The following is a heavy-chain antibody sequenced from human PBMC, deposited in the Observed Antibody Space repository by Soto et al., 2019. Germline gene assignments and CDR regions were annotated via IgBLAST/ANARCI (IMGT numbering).Heavy chain of an antibody. CDR2: ISGYNGNI. V-gene: IGHV1-18*01. J-gene: IGHJ4*02. CDR1: GYSFPSFD. CDR3: XXXXXXXXXXIDY. Sequence: QVQLVQSGAEVRKPGASVKVSCKASGYSFPSFDXXXXXXXXXXXXEWMGWISGYNGNINYAQKLQGRVTMTTDTXXXXXXXXXXXXXXXXXXXXXXXXXXXXXXXXIDYWGQGTLVTVSS.